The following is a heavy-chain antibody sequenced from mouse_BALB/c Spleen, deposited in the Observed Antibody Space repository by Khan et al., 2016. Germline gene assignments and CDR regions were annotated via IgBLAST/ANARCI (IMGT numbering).Heavy chain of an antibody. V-gene: IGHV1S135*01. D-gene: IGHD3-1*01. CDR3: ASSAYSYYYFLYY. CDR1: GYAFTSYN. J-gene: IGHJ4*01. Sequence: EVQLQESGPELVKPGASVKVSCKASGYAFTSYNMYWVKQRHGKSLEWIGYIDPYNGSTSYNQKFKDKATLTVDKSSSTVNMQINSLTAEDSAVYYSASSAYSYYYFLYYCGHATSVPVSS. CDR2: IDPYNGST.